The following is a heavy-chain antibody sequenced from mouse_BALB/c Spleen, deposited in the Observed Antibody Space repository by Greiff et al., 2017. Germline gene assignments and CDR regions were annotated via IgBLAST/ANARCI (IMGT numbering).Heavy chain of an antibody. CDR2: ISYDGSN. Sequence: EVQLVESGPGLVKPSQSLSLTCSVTGYSITSGYYWNWIRQFPGNKLEWMGYISYDGSNNYNPSLKNRISITRDTSKNQFFLKLNSVTTEDTATYYCAREGPYYGSDVWGAGTTVTVSS. J-gene: IGHJ1*01. V-gene: IGHV3-6*02. CDR3: AREGPYYGSDV. CDR1: GYSITSGYY. D-gene: IGHD1-1*01.